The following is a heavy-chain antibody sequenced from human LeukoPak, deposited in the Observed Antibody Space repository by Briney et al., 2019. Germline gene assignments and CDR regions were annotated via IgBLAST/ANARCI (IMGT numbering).Heavy chain of an antibody. V-gene: IGHV4-59*01. CDR2: IYYSGST. J-gene: IGHJ4*02. D-gene: IGHD4-17*01. Sequence: PSETLSLTCTVSGGSISSYYWSWIRQPPGKGLEWIGYIYYSGSTNYKPSLKSRVTISVDTSKNQFSLKLSSVTAADTAVYYCAGGAGDYTFDYWGQGTLVTVSS. CDR1: GGSISSYY. CDR3: AGGAGDYTFDY.